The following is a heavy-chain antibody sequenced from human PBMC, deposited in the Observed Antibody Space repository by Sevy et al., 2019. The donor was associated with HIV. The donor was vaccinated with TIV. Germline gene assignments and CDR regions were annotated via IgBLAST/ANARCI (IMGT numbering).Heavy chain of an antibody. CDR2: IYHTGST. Sequence: SETLSLTCSVSGDSIINYYWSWIRQPPGRGLEWIGYIYHTGSTTYSPSLKSRVTISIDTSKNQFSLKMKSMTAADTAVHYCARVGPASGSYFDFWGQGTLVTVSS. V-gene: IGHV4-59*01. J-gene: IGHJ4*02. CDR3: ARVGPASGSYFDF. CDR1: GDSIINYY. D-gene: IGHD3-10*01.